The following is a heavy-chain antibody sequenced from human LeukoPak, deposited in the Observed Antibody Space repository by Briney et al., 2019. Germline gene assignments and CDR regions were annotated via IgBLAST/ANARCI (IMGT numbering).Heavy chain of an antibody. V-gene: IGHV1-2*02. CDR1: GYTFTGYY. Sequence: ASVKVSCKASGYTFTGYYMHWVRQAPGQGLEWMGWINPNSGGTNYAKKFQGRVTMTRDTSISTAYMELGRLTSDDTAMYYCARTREYYYGSSSHDKFFDQWGQGTLVTVSS. CDR2: INPNSGGT. D-gene: IGHD3-10*01. J-gene: IGHJ4*02. CDR3: ARTREYYYGSSSHDKFFDQ.